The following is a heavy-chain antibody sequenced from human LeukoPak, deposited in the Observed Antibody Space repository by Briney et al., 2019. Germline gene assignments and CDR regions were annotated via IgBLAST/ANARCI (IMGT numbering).Heavy chain of an antibody. Sequence: PGGSLRLPCAASGFRFRNYWMAWIRHAPGRGLEWVANINEDGNEKYYLDSVRGRFIISRDNARNSLFLQMNSLRGEDTGVYYCVRELVVGPAEYFQSWGQGTLVADSS. D-gene: IGHD1-26*01. V-gene: IGHV3-7*01. J-gene: IGHJ1*01. CDR1: GFRFRNYW. CDR2: INEDGNEK. CDR3: VRELVVGPAEYFQS.